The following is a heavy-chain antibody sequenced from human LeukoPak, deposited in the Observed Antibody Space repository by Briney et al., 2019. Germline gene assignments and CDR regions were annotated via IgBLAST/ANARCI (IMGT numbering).Heavy chain of an antibody. J-gene: IGHJ4*02. CDR3: ARVVGATGSSDY. Sequence: SETLTLTCTVSGGSISSDYWSWIRQPPGKGLEWIGYIYYIGSTNYNPSLKSRITISVDTSKSHFSLKLSSVTAADTAVYYCARVVGATGSSDYWGQGTIVPVSS. V-gene: IGHV4-59*01. CDR2: IYYIGST. D-gene: IGHD1-26*01. CDR1: GGSISSDY.